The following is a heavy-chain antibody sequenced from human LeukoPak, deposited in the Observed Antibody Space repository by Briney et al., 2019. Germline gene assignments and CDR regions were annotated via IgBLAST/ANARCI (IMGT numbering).Heavy chain of an antibody. Sequence: GVSVKVSYKASSNTFTVYYMHWVRQAPGQGLEWMGWINPNSGGTNYAQKFQGRVTMTRDTSISTAYMELSRLRSDDTAVYYCARERIAGTYYYDSSGYPTFNYWGQGTLVIVSS. CDR1: SNTFTVYY. V-gene: IGHV1-2*02. J-gene: IGHJ4*02. CDR2: INPNSGGT. CDR3: ARERIAGTYYYDSSGYPTFNY. D-gene: IGHD3-22*01.